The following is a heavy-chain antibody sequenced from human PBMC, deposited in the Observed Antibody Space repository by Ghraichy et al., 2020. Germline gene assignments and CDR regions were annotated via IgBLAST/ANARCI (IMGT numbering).Heavy chain of an antibody. CDR3: ARDSHFGYSGYDYRPFDY. CDR2: IYTSGST. CDR1: GGSISSYY. V-gene: IGHV4-4*07. Sequence: SETLSLTCTVSGGSISSYYWSWIRQPAGKGLEWIGRIYTSGSTNYNPSLKSRVTMSVDTSKNQFSLKLSSVTAADTAVYYCARDSHFGYSGYDYRPFDYWGQGTLVTVSS. J-gene: IGHJ4*02. D-gene: IGHD5-12*01.